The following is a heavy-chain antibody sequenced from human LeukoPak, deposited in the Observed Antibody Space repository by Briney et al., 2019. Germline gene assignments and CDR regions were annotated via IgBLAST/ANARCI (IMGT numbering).Heavy chain of an antibody. CDR1: GGSISSYY. CDR3: AINSGGSVDY. V-gene: IGHV4-59*01. J-gene: IGHJ4*02. Sequence: SETLSLTCTVSGGSISSYYWSWIRQPPGKGLEWIGYIYYSGSTNYNPSLKSRVTISVDTSKNQFSLRLNSVTTADTAVYYCAINSGGSVDYWGQGTLVTVSS. CDR2: IYYSGST. D-gene: IGHD2-15*01.